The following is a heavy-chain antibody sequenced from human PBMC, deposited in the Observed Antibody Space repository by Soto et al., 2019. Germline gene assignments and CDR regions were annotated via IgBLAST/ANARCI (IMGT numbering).Heavy chain of an antibody. J-gene: IGHJ5*02. CDR1: GGSINSSSYF. Sequence: SETLALTCSVSGGSINSSSYFWGWVRQPPGKGLEWIGSIYYSGSTYYNPSLRSRVTISVDTSKNQFSLKLSSVTAADTAVFYCARHYSSGSRNWFDPWGQGTLVTVSS. V-gene: IGHV4-39*01. D-gene: IGHD6-19*01. CDR2: IYYSGST. CDR3: ARHYSSGSRNWFDP.